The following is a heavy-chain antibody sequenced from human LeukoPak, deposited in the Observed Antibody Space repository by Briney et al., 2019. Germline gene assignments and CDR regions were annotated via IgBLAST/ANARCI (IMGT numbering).Heavy chain of an antibody. J-gene: IGHJ5*02. CDR2: ITYSGST. D-gene: IGHD4-17*01. V-gene: IGHV4-59*12. CDR3: ARSPVMYGEFGGRFDP. Sequence: PETLSLTCTVTGGSINNYYWSWIRQPPGKRLEWIGRITYSGSTNYNPSLKSRVTISVDTSSNQFSLKLSSVTAVDTAMYYCARSPVMYGEFGGRFDPWGQGALVTVSS. CDR1: GGSINNYY.